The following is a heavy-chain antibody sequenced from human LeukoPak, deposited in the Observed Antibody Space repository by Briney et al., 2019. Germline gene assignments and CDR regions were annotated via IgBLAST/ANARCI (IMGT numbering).Heavy chain of an antibody. D-gene: IGHD4-17*01. Sequence: GGSLRLSCAASGFTVSSNYMSWVRQAPGKGLEWVSVIYSGGITYYADSVKGRFTISRDNSKNTLYLQMNRLRAEDTAVYYCARGTPEILRSYYYYYMDVWGKGTTVTVSS. J-gene: IGHJ6*03. CDR2: IYSGGIT. CDR1: GFTVSSNY. CDR3: ARGTPEILRSYYYYYMDV. V-gene: IGHV3-53*01.